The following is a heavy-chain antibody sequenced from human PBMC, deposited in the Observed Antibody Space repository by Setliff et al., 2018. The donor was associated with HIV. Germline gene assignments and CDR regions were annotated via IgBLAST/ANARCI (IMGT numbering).Heavy chain of an antibody. D-gene: IGHD3-22*01. Sequence: SGPTLVNPPQTLTLTCTFSGFSLSTRGMCVSWIRQPPGKALEWLARIDWDDDTFYRTSLKTRLTIPKDTSKNQVVLTMTNMDPVDTATYFCARTRGGMYYHDNSGNPVGEDYYMDVWGKGTTVTVSS. CDR2: IDWDDDT. CDR1: GFSLSTRGMC. J-gene: IGHJ6*03. V-gene: IGHV2-70*17. CDR3: ARTRGGMYYHDNSGNPVGEDYYMDV.